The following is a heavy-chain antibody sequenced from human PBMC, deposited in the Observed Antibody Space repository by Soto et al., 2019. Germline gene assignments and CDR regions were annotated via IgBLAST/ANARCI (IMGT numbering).Heavy chain of an antibody. Sequence: QVQLVESGGGVVQPGRSLRLSCAASGFTFNTYGMHWVRQAPGKGLEWVAVIWYDGSKKYDADSVKGRFTILRDNSKNTRYPQMNSLRAEDTAVYYCAREYSGFSFDYWGQGTLVTVSS. CDR2: IWYDGSKK. CDR3: AREYSGFSFDY. D-gene: IGHD5-12*01. J-gene: IGHJ4*02. V-gene: IGHV3-33*01. CDR1: GFTFNTYG.